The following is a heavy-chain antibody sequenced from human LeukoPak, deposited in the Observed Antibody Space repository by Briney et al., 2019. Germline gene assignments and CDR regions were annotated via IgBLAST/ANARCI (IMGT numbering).Heavy chain of an antibody. V-gene: IGHV4-59*12. CDR1: GGSISSYY. CDR3: ASDQNSSGYYSPAFDI. D-gene: IGHD3-22*01. Sequence: SETLSLTCTVSGGSISSYYWSWIRQPPGKGLEWIGYIYYSGSTNYNPSLKSRVTISVDTSKNQFSLKLSSVTAADTAVYYCASDQNSSGYYSPAFDIWGQGTMVTVSS. CDR2: IYYSGST. J-gene: IGHJ3*02.